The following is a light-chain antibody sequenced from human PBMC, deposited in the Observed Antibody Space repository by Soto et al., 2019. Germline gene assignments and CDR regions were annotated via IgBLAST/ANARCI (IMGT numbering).Light chain of an antibody. CDR1: SSDVGGYNY. J-gene: IGLJ1*01. CDR2: EVS. CDR3: SSYTTSSSYV. V-gene: IGLV2-14*01. Sequence: QSVLTQPASVSGSPGQSISISCTGTSSDVGGYNYVSWYQQHPGTSPKLMIYEVSSRPLGVSNRFSGSKSGNTASLTISGLQAGDEADYFCSSYTTSSSYVFGNGTKVTV.